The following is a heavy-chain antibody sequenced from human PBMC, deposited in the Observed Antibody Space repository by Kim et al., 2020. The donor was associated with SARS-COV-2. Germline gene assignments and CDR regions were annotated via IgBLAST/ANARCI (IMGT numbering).Heavy chain of an antibody. D-gene: IGHD3-16*01. CDR3: ATDGGGEGYYYYGMDV. J-gene: IGHJ6*02. CDR1: GYTLTELS. CDR2: FDPEDGET. V-gene: IGHV1-24*01. Sequence: ASVKVSCKVSGYTLTELSMHWVRQAPGKGLEWMGGFDPEDGETIYAQKFQGRVTMTEDTSTDTAYMELSSLRSEDTAVYYCATDGGGEGYYYYGMDVWGQGTTVTVSS.